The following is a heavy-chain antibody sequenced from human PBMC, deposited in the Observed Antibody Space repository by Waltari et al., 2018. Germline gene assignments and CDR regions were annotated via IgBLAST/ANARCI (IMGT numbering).Heavy chain of an antibody. CDR3: ARVRIVATINGWFDP. CDR1: GYSISSGYY. D-gene: IGHD5-12*01. V-gene: IGHV4-38-2*01. CDR2: IYHSGST. Sequence: QVQLQESGPGLVKPSETLSLTCAVSGYSISSGYYWGWIRQPPGKGLEWIGSIYHSGSTYYNPSLKSRVTISVDTSKNQFSLKLSSVTAADTAVYYCARVRIVATINGWFDPWGQGTLVTVSS. J-gene: IGHJ5*02.